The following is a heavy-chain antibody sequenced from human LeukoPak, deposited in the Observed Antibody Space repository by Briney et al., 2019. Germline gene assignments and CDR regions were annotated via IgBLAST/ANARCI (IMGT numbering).Heavy chain of an antibody. J-gene: IGHJ4*02. D-gene: IGHD3-22*01. CDR1: GFTFSSYA. Sequence: GGSLRLSCAASGFTFSSYAMSWVRQAPGEGLEWVSAISGSGGSTYYADSVKGRFTISRDNSKNTLYLQMNSLRAEDTAVYYCAKAVFRSYDSSGYYYGPGDYWGQGTLVIVSS. V-gene: IGHV3-23*01. CDR3: AKAVFRSYDSSGYYYGPGDY. CDR2: ISGSGGST.